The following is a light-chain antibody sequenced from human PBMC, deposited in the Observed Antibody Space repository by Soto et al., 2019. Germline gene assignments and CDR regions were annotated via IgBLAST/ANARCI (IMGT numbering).Light chain of an antibody. J-gene: IGKJ2*01. CDR1: ESISSKS. Sequence: EIVLTQSPGTLSLSPGERATLSCRASESISSKSLAWYQQKPGQAPRLLIYGTFNRATGIPDRFSGGGSGTDFTLTISRLEPEDFAVYFCQQYGSSPYTLGQGTKLEI. CDR3: QQYGSSPYT. V-gene: IGKV3-20*01. CDR2: GTF.